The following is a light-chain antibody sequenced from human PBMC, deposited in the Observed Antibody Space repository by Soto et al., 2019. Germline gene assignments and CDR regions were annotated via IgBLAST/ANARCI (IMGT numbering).Light chain of an antibody. CDR1: QSVSSSY. CDR3: QQSGTSLFT. CDR2: GAS. V-gene: IGKV3-20*01. J-gene: IGKJ3*01. Sequence: EIVLTQSPGTLSLSPGERATLSCRASQSVSSSYLAWYPQKPGQAPRLLIYGASSRATGIPDRFSGSGSGTDFTLTISRLEPEDFAVYYCQQSGTSLFTFGPGTKVDIK.